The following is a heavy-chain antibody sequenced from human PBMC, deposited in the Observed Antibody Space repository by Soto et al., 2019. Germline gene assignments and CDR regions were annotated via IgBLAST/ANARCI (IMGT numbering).Heavy chain of an antibody. CDR3: ARGRVRVNGSGKIFAEYFQH. V-gene: IGHV4-39*01. J-gene: IGHJ1*01. CDR2: IYYSGST. D-gene: IGHD3-10*01. Sequence: SETLSLTCTVSGGSISSSSYYWGWIRQPPGKGLEWIGSIYYSGSTYYNPSLKSRVTISVDTSKNQFSLKLSSVTAADTAVYYCARGRVRVNGSGKIFAEYFQHWGQGTLVTVSS. CDR1: GGSISSSSYY.